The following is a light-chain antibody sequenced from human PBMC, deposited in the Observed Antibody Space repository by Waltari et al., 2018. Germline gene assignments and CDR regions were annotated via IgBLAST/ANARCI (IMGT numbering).Light chain of an antibody. CDR3: QQSYSTLYT. CDR2: AVS. CDR1: QDIGNY. Sequence: DIQMTQSPSAMSASVGDRVAITCRASQDIGNYLAWFQQKPGTVPKRLIYAVSSLESGGPSRFSGSDSGTEFTLTINRLQPEDLATYYCQQSYSTLYTFGQGTKLEIK. J-gene: IGKJ2*01. V-gene: IGKV1-17*03.